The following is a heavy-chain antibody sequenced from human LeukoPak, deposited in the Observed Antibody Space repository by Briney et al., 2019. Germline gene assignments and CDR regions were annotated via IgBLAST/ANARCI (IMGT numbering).Heavy chain of an antibody. V-gene: IGHV3-7*01. D-gene: IGHD6-13*01. CDR1: GFTFRNYW. CDR2: IKQDESEK. Sequence: GGSLRLSCAASGFTFRNYWMTWVRQAPGKGLEWVANIKQDESEKYYVDSVKGRFTISRDNAKNSLYLQMNSLRAEDTAVYYCARAGSSWYEEDAFDIWGQGTMVTVST. J-gene: IGHJ3*02. CDR3: ARAGSSWYEEDAFDI.